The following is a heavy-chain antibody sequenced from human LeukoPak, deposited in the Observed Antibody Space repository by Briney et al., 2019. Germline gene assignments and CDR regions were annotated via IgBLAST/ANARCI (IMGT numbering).Heavy chain of an antibody. CDR3: ARGGMGIQLWSFDY. CDR1: GYTFTGYY. V-gene: IGHV1-46*01. D-gene: IGHD5-18*01. Sequence: ASVKVSCKASGYTFTGYYMHWVRQAPGQGLEWMGIINPSGGSRSYAQKFQGRVTVTRDTSTSTAYMELSSLRSEDTAVYYCARGGMGIQLWSFDYWGQGTLVTVSS. J-gene: IGHJ4*02. CDR2: INPSGGSR.